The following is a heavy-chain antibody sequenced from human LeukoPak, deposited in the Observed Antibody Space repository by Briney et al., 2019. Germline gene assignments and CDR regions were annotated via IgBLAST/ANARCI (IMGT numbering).Heavy chain of an antibody. Sequence: SETLSLTCAVSGYSINTGYYWGWIRQPPGKGVEWIGSIYRSGSAYYNPPLESRVTVSVDTSKSQFSLRLTSVTAADTAVYFCARHYLQPGAFDVWGQGTLVTVSS. J-gene: IGHJ3*01. CDR1: GYSINTGYY. CDR2: IYRSGSA. CDR3: ARHYLQPGAFDV. V-gene: IGHV4-38-2*01. D-gene: IGHD3-10*01.